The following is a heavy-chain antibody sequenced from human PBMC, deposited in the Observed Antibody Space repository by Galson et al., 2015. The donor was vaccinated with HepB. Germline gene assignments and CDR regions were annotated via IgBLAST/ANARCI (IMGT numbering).Heavy chain of an antibody. D-gene: IGHD5-24*01. CDR2: INSDGSST. CDR1: GFTFSSYW. CDR3: ASPRAGGWLPLDY. J-gene: IGHJ4*02. Sequence: SLRLSCAASGFTFSSYWMHWVRQAPGKGLVWVSRINSDGSSTSYADSVKGRFTISRDNAKNTLYLQMNSLRAEDTAVYYCASPRAGGWLPLDYWGQGTLVTVSS. V-gene: IGHV3-74*01.